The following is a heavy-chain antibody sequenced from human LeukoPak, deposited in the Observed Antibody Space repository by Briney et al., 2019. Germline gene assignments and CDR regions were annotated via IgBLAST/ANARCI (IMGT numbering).Heavy chain of an antibody. CDR1: GGSFSGYY. Sequence: SETLSLTCAAYGGSFSGYYWSWIRQPPGKGLEWIGEINHSGSTNYNPSLKSRVTISVDTSKNQFSLKLSSVTAADTAVYYCARGDGYSRFDYWGQGTLVTVSS. CDR2: INHSGST. D-gene: IGHD3-22*01. CDR3: ARGDGYSRFDY. V-gene: IGHV4-34*01. J-gene: IGHJ4*02.